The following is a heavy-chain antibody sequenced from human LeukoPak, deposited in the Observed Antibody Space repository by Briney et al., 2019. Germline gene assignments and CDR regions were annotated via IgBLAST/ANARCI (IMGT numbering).Heavy chain of an antibody. Sequence: GGSLRLSCAASGFTFNNYAMTWVRQAPGKGLEWVAAVSGSGATTYHGDPVKGRFSISRDNSKTTLYLQMNSLRVEDTAIYYCVKDRANWGHSGDYWGQGARVTVSS. V-gene: IGHV3-23*01. CDR3: VKDRANWGHSGDY. CDR1: GFTFNNYA. CDR2: VSGSGATT. D-gene: IGHD7-27*01. J-gene: IGHJ4*02.